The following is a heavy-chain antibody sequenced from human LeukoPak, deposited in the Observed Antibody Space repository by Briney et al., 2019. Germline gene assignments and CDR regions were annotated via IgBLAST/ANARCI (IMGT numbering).Heavy chain of an antibody. V-gene: IGHV1-24*01. J-gene: IGHJ6*04. CDR2: FDPEDGET. CDR3: ATYGMDV. CDR1: GYTHIELS. Sequence: ASVKDSCKVSGYTHIELSMYWVRQAPGKGLEWMGGFDPEDGETINAQKFQGRVTMTEDTSTDTAYMELSSLRSEDTAVYYSATYGMDVWGKGTTVTVSS.